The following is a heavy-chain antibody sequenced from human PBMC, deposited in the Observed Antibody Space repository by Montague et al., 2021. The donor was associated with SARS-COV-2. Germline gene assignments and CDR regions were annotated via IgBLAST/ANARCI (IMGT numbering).Heavy chain of an antibody. CDR3: ARRGQQLDFDY. Sequence: CAISGDSVSSNSAAWNWIRRSPSRGREWLGRTYYRSKWYNNYAVSVKSRITINPDTSKNQFSLQLNSVTPEDTAVYYCARRGQQLDFDYWGQGTLVTVSS. CDR2: TYYRSKWYN. V-gene: IGHV6-1*01. D-gene: IGHD6-13*01. CDR1: GDSVSSNSAA. J-gene: IGHJ4*02.